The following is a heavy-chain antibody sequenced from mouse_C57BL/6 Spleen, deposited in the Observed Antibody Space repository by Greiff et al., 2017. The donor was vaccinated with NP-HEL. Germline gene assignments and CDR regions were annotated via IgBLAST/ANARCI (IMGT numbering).Heavy chain of an antibody. CDR2: IYPGDGDP. J-gene: IGHJ2*01. V-gene: IGHV1-82*01. CDR3: ARSGWDAYFGY. CDR1: GYAFSSSW. Sequence: VQLQQSGPELVKPGASVKISCKASGYAFSSSWMNWVKQRPGKGLEWIGRIYPGDGDPNYNGKFKGKATLPADKSSRTAYMQLGSLTAGDSAVYVCARSGWDAYFGYRGQGTTRTVSS. D-gene: IGHD4-1*01.